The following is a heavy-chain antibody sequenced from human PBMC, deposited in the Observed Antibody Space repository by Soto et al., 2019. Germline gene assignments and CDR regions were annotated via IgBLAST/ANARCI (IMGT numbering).Heavy chain of an antibody. Sequence: QVQLQESGPGLVKPSETLSLTCNVSGASISSYYWSWIRQPPGKGLEWLGYIRYTGSTSYSPSLRGRVPISVDTSRKQSALKLESVTAADSDGYYCARHELAGGYSGYGYFEYWGQGALVTVSS. CDR2: IRYTGST. J-gene: IGHJ4*02. CDR3: ARHELAGGYSGYGYFEY. V-gene: IGHV4-59*08. D-gene: IGHD5-12*01. CDR1: GASISSYY.